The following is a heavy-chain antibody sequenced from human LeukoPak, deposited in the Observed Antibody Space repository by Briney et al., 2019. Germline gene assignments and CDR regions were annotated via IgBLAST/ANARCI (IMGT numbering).Heavy chain of an antibody. CDR1: GYTFTGYY. Sequence: ASVKVSCKASGYTFTGYYIHWVRQAPGQGLEWMGRINPNSGATNYAQRFQGRVTMTRDTSISTAYMELSGLRSDDTAVYYCARGAGTLTPPDYWGQGTLVTVSS. CDR3: ARGAGTLTPPDY. CDR2: INPNSGAT. D-gene: IGHD6-19*01. J-gene: IGHJ4*02. V-gene: IGHV1-2*06.